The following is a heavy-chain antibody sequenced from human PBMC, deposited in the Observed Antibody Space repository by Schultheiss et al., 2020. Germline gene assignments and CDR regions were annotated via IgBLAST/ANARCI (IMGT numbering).Heavy chain of an antibody. V-gene: IGHV1-2*02. CDR3: ASAGRVRSTHAAFDI. CDR2: INPNSGGT. D-gene: IGHD3-16*02. Sequence: GESLKISCKTSGYTFTSYDINWVRQATGQGLEWMGWINPNSGGTNYAQKFQGRVTMTRDTSISTAYMELSRLRSDDTAVYYCASAGRVRSTHAAFDIWGQGTMVTVSS. CDR1: GYTFTSYD. J-gene: IGHJ3*02.